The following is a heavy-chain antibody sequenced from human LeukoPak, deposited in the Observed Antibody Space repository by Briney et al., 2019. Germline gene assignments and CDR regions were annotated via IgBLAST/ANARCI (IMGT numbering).Heavy chain of an antibody. Sequence: GGSLRLSCAASGFTLSSYWMNWVRQAPGKGLEWVANIKQDGSVKNYVDSVKGRFTISRDNAKNSLYLQMNSLRAEDTAVYYCARDPVGAPYYDYWAREPWSPSPQ. J-gene: IGHJ4*02. CDR1: GFTLSSYW. D-gene: IGHD1-26*01. CDR3: ARDPVGAPYYDY. CDR2: IKQDGSVK. V-gene: IGHV3-7*01.